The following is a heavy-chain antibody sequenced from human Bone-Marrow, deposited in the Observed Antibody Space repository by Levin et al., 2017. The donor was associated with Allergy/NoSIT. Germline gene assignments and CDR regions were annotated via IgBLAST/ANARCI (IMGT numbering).Heavy chain of an antibody. J-gene: IGHJ4*02. CDR3: GRDSSGWAHYPGFIDY. CDR2: QWSDGSRE. V-gene: IGHV3-33*01. CDR1: GFTFSSYG. Sequence: PGESLKISCAASGFTFSSYGMHWVRQAPGKGLEWVAVQWSDGSREYYADSVKGRLTVSRDNPKNTLYLQMNSLRSEDTAVYYCGRDSSGWAHYPGFIDYWGQGTLVTVSS. D-gene: IGHD6-19*01.